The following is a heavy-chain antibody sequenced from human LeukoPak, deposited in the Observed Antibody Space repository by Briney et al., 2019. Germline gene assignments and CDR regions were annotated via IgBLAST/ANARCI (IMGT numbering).Heavy chain of an antibody. V-gene: IGHV4-39*07. J-gene: IGHJ4*02. CDR1: GGSISSSGYY. CDR2: INHSGST. Sequence: SETLSLTCTASGGSISSSGYYWSWIRQPPGKGLEWIGEINHSGSTNYNPSLKSRVTISVDTSKNQFSLKLSSVTAADTAVYYCARGSSSSGRDYDYWGPGTLVTVSS. CDR3: ARGSSSSGRDYDY. D-gene: IGHD6-6*01.